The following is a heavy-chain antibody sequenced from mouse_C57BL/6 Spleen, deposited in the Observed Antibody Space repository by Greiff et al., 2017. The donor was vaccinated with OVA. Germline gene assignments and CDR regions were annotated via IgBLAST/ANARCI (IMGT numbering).Heavy chain of an antibody. J-gene: IGHJ4*01. V-gene: IGHV3-6*01. CDR1: GYSITSGYY. CDR3: AREERDYGSRYYAMDY. D-gene: IGHD1-1*01. Sequence: VQLKESGPGLVKPSQSLSLTCSVTGYSITSGYYWNWIRQFPGNKLEWMGYISYDGSNNYNPSLKNRISITRDTSKNQFFLKLNSVTTEDTATYYCAREERDYGSRYYAMDYWGQGTSVTVSS. CDR2: ISYDGSN.